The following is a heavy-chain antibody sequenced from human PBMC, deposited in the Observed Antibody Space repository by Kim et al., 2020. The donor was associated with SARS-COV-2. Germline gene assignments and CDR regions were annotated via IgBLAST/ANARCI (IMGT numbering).Heavy chain of an antibody. CDR3: TRGRGWLVPLDT. V-gene: IGHV1-8*01. CDR2: MNPGSGNT. D-gene: IGHD6-19*01. CDR1: GYTFTNYD. Sequence: ASVKVSCKASGYTFTNYDVNWVRQASGKGPEWMAWMNPGSGNTGFSQKFQGRVVLTSDTSITTAYMELRSLRSDDTAVYYCTRGRGWLVPLDTWGQGTTV. J-gene: IGHJ3*01.